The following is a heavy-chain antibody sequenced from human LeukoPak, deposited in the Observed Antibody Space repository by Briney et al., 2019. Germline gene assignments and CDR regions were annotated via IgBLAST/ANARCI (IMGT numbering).Heavy chain of an antibody. Sequence: WGSLRLSCAASAFTFSKYWMSWVRQAPGKGLEWVANIKQDGSEKDYVDSVKGRFTISRDNAKNSLYLQMNSLRADDTAVYYCARGGRAYGDWGQGTLVTVSS. D-gene: IGHD3-16*01. CDR2: IKQDGSEK. J-gene: IGHJ4*02. CDR1: AFTFSKYW. V-gene: IGHV3-7*04. CDR3: ARGGRAYGD.